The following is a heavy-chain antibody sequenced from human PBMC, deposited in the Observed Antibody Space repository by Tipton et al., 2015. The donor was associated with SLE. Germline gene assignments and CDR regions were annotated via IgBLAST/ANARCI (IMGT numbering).Heavy chain of an antibody. CDR3: GRGGLRMRDWIDY. J-gene: IGHJ4*02. D-gene: IGHD1-14*01. Sequence: LRLSCAASGFSFSNYWMSWVRQPPGKGLEWIGYIYYSGSTNYNPSLRSRVTMSLDMSKNQFSLKLISVTAADTAVYYCGRGGLRMRDWIDYWGQGTLVNVSS. CDR2: IYYSGST. CDR1: GFSFSNYW. V-gene: IGHV4-59*01.